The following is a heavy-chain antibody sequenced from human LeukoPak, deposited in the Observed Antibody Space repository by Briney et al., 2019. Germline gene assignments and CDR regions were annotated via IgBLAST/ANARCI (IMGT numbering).Heavy chain of an antibody. CDR1: GGSISSYY. CDR3: ARRRGDFWSDYYAFDY. D-gene: IGHD3-3*01. Sequence: PSETLSLTCTVSGGSISSYYWSWIRQPPGKGLEWIGYIYYSGSTNYNPSLKSRVTISLDTSKNQFSLRLSSVTAADTAVYYCARRRGDFWSDYYAFDYWGQGTLVTISS. J-gene: IGHJ4*02. CDR2: IYYSGST. V-gene: IGHV4-59*08.